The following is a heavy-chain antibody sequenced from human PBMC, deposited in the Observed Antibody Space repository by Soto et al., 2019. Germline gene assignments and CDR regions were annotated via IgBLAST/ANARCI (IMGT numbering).Heavy chain of an antibody. CDR1: GYTFTSYG. CDR3: ARSWVTGKGGMDV. D-gene: IGHD3-16*01. Sequence: QVQLVQSGAEVKKPGASVKVSCKASGYTFTSYGFSWVRQAPGQGLEWMGWINGYTGNTHYAQKFQGRVTMTTDTSTSTAYMELGTMISDDTAGYYWARSWVTGKGGMDVWGQGTTVTFSS. CDR2: INGYTGNT. V-gene: IGHV1-18*01. J-gene: IGHJ6*02.